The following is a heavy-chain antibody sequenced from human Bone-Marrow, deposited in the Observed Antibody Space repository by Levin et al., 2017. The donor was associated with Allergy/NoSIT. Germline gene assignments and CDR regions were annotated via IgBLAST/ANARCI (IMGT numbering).Heavy chain of an antibody. V-gene: IGHV1-8*01. J-gene: IGHJ4*02. D-gene: IGHD1-26*01. Sequence: GESLKISCKASGYTFTSYDINWVRQATGQGLEWMGWMNPNSGNTGYAQKFQGRVTMTRNTSISTAYMELSSLRSEDTAVYYCARGLTRTVGATLYWGQGTLVTVSS. CDR2: MNPNSGNT. CDR1: GYTFTSYD. CDR3: ARGLTRTVGATLY.